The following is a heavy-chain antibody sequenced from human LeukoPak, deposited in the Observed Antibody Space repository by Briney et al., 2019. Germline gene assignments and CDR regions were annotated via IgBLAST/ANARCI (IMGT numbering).Heavy chain of an antibody. CDR3: ARQVAAMGYYYYYMDV. D-gene: IGHD5-18*01. CDR2: IYTSGST. V-gene: IGHV4-4*07. CDR1: GGSISSYY. Sequence: SETLSLTCTVSGGSISSYYWSWIRQPAGKGLEWIGRIYTSGSTNYNPSLKSRVTISVDTSKNQFSLKLSSVTAADTAVYYCARQVAAMGYYYYYMDVCGKGTTVTVSS. J-gene: IGHJ6*03.